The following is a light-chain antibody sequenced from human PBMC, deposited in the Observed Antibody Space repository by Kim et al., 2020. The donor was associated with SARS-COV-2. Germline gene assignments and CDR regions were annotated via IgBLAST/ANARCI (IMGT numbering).Light chain of an antibody. CDR2: GAS. J-gene: IGKJ1*01. CDR3: QQSYSSPPT. CDR1: QSISRH. Sequence: ASIGDRVTITCRASQSISRHFSWYQKRPGEAPKLLIYGASKLQSGVPSRFSGSGSGTDFTLTISSLQPEDFATYYCQQSYSSPPTFGQGTKVDIK. V-gene: IGKV1-39*01.